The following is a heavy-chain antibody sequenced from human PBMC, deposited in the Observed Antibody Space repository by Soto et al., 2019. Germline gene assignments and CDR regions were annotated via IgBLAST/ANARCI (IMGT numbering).Heavy chain of an antibody. V-gene: IGHV4-59*01. J-gene: IGHJ5*02. CDR1: GASMKNFF. Sequence: SETLSLTCSVSGASMKNFFWSWIRQPPEKGLEWIGYIPYSGGPTYTPSLKSRVRIAIDTSRNQFSLRLTSVTSADTAVYYCAASEWGLFSVRGTWGQGTQVTVSS. D-gene: IGHD3-10*02. CDR3: AASEWGLFSVRGT. CDR2: IPYSGGP.